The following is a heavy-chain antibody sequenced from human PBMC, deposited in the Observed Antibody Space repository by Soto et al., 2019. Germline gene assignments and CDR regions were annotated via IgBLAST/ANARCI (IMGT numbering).Heavy chain of an antibody. CDR2: FNPTSGST. CDR1: GYTFINYD. D-gene: IGHD6-13*01. J-gene: IGHJ4*02. CDR3: ARDLAAGDY. V-gene: IGHV1-46*01. Sequence: QVQLVQSGAEVKKPGASVKLSCKASGYTFINYDIHWVRQAPGQGLEWMGIFNPTSGSTNYAQKFQGRVTLNMDTSTRTVYMELSSLRVDDTAVYSCARDLAAGDYWGQGTLVTVSS.